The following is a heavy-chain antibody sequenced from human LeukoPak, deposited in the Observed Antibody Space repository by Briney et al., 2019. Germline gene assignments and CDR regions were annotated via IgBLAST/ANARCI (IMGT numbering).Heavy chain of an antibody. V-gene: IGHV3-48*03. D-gene: IGHD1-26*01. J-gene: IGHJ4*02. Sequence: GGSLRLSCAASGFTFSSYEMNWVRQAPGKGLEWVSYISSSGSTIYYADSVKGRFTISRDNAKNSLYLQMDSLRAEDTAVYYCARDILRVGVTLYFDYWGQGNLVTVSS. CDR1: GFTFSSYE. CDR3: ARDILRVGVTLYFDY. CDR2: ISSSGSTI.